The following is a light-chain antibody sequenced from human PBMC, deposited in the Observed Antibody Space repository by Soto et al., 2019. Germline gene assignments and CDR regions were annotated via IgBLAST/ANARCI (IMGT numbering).Light chain of an antibody. CDR1: QSVSSSY. V-gene: IGKV3-20*01. CDR3: QQYGSSPRT. CDR2: GAS. J-gene: IGKJ1*01. Sequence: EIVLTQSPGTLSLSPGERATLSCRASQSVSSSYLAWYQQKPGQAPRLLIYGASSRATGIQDRFSGSGSGTEFTLTISRLEPEDFAVYYCQQYGSSPRTFGQGTKVEIK.